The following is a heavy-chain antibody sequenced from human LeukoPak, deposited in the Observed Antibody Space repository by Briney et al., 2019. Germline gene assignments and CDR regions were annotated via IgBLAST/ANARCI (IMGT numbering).Heavy chain of an antibody. CDR3: ASVSLYYYGSGSYSGGRYYYYGMDV. CDR2: MNPNSGNT. Sequence: GASVKVSCKASGYTFTSYDINWVRQATGQGLGWMGWMNPNSGNTGYAQKFQGRVTMTRNTSISTAYMELSSLRSEDTAVYYCASVSLYYYGSGSYSGGRYYYYGMDVWGQGTTVTVSS. J-gene: IGHJ6*02. CDR1: GYTFTSYD. D-gene: IGHD3-10*01. V-gene: IGHV1-8*01.